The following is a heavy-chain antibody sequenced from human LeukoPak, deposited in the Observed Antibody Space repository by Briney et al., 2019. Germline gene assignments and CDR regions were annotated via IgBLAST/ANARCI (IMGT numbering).Heavy chain of an antibody. CDR3: ARYCTDSRCLNHNTYYGMDV. Sequence: PGGSLRLSCAASGFTFSSYSMNWVRQAPGKGLEWVSAITASGGTTYYADSMEGQFTISRDNSRNTLYLQMDSLRAEDTAVYYCARYCTDSRCLNHNTYYGMDVWGQGTTVTVSS. V-gene: IGHV3-23*01. D-gene: IGHD2-8*02. J-gene: IGHJ6*02. CDR2: ITASGGTT. CDR1: GFTFSSYS.